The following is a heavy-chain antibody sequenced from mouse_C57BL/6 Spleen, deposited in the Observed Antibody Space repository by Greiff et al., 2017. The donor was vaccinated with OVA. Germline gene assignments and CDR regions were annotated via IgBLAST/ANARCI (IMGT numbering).Heavy chain of an antibody. CDR2: ISYDGSN. V-gene: IGHV3-6*01. D-gene: IGHD1-1*01. Sequence: EVQLVESGPGLVKPSQSLSLTCSVSGYSITSGYYWYWIRQLPGNKLEWMGYISYDGSNNYNPSLKNRITITRDTSKNQFFLKLNSVTTEDTATYYCARFITTVVANWYFDVWGTGTTVTVSS. CDR3: ARFITTVVANWYFDV. CDR1: GYSITSGYY. J-gene: IGHJ1*03.